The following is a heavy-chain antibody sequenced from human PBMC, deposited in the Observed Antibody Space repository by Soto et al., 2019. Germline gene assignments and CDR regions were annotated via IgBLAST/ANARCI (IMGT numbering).Heavy chain of an antibody. CDR3: AKTMVRGVGNSYYYYYMDV. D-gene: IGHD3-10*01. CDR2: ISYDGSNK. J-gene: IGHJ6*03. V-gene: IGHV3-30*18. Sequence: PGVSLRLSCAASGFTFGSYGMHWVRQAPGKGLEWVAVISYDGSNKYYADSVKGRFAISRDNSKNTLYLQMNSLRAEDTAVYYCAKTMVRGVGNSYYYYYMDVWGKGTTVTVSS. CDR1: GFTFGSYG.